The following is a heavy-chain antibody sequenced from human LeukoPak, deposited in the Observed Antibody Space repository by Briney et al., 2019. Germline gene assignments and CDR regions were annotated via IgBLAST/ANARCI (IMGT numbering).Heavy chain of an antibody. J-gene: IGHJ4*02. CDR1: GFTFSRYT. D-gene: IGHD3-22*01. CDR2: ISSSSTYI. CDR3: ARGGIFNPYEL. V-gene: IGHV3-21*01. Sequence: NTGGSLRLSCAASGFTFSRYTMNWVRQAPGKGLEWVSSISSSSTYIYYADAVVGRFTISRDNAKNSLYLQMTSLRAEDTAVYYCARGGIFNPYELWGQGTLVTVSS.